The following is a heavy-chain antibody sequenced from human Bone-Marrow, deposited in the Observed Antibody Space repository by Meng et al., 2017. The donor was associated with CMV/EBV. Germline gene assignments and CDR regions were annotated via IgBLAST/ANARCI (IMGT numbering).Heavy chain of an antibody. D-gene: IGHD6-19*01. Sequence: QVQPIQSGAGAKAPGTSVKFSCTTSGYTFSDYNMHWVRQAPGQGLEWMGWIRSDGSATNYAQKFRGRVTMTRDASVSTAYMELSGLTSDDTAVYFCVRSSGWSLFDYWGPGALVTVSS. CDR3: VRSSGWSLFDY. J-gene: IGHJ4*02. V-gene: IGHV1-2*02. CDR2: IRSDGSAT. CDR1: GYTFSDYN.